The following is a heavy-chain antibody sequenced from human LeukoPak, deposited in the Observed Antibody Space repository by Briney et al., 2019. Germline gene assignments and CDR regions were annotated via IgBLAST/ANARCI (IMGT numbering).Heavy chain of an antibody. CDR2: FDPEDGET. D-gene: IGHD4-17*01. J-gene: IGHJ4*02. Sequence: ASVKVSCKVSGYTLTELSMHWVRQAPGKGLEWMGGFDPEDGETIYAQKFQGRVTMTKDTSTDTAYMELSSLRSEDTAVYYCARELFTVTTFAYWGQGTLVTVSS. CDR1: GYTLTELS. V-gene: IGHV1-24*01. CDR3: ARELFTVTTFAY.